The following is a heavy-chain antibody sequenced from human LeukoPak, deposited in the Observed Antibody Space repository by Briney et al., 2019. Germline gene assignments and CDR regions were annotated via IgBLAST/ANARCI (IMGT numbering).Heavy chain of an antibody. Sequence: GASVKVSCKAPGYTFTGYYMHWVRQAPGQGLEWMGWINPNSGGTNYAQKFQGRVTMTRDTSISTAYMELSRLRSDDTAVYYCARTSRIAAVTPFDYWGQGTLVTVSS. CDR3: ARTSRIAAVTPFDY. CDR1: GYTFTGYY. V-gene: IGHV1-2*02. D-gene: IGHD6-13*01. J-gene: IGHJ4*02. CDR2: INPNSGGT.